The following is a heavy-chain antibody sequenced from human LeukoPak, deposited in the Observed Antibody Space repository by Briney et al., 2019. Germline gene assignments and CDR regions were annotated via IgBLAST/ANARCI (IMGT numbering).Heavy chain of an antibody. J-gene: IGHJ4*02. V-gene: IGHV1-69*13. CDR1: GGTFSSYA. Sequence: ASVKVSCKASGGTFSSYAISWVRQAPGQGLEWMGGIIPILGTANYAQKFQGRVTITADESTSTAYMELSSLRSEDTAVYHCARLRFLEWLWDYWGQGTLVTVSS. CDR3: ARLRFLEWLWDY. CDR2: IIPILGTA. D-gene: IGHD3-3*01.